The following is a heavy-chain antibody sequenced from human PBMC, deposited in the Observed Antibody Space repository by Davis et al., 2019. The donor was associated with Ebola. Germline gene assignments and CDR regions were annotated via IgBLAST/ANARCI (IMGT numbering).Heavy chain of an antibody. CDR1: GYTFISYY. D-gene: IGHD2-21*02. Sequence: ASVKVSCKASGYTFISYYMHLVRQAPGQGLEWMGIIIPSGGSTSYAQKFQGRVTMTRDTSTSTAYMELSSLRFEDTALYYCGKGMRGVTTDHWGQGTLVTVSS. CDR3: GKGMRGVTTDH. V-gene: IGHV1-46*01. J-gene: IGHJ4*02. CDR2: IIPSGGST.